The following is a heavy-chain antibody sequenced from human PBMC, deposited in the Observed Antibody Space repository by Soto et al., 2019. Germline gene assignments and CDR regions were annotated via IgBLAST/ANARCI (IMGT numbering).Heavy chain of an antibody. CDR3: ESYYYDSSYYYGMDV. J-gene: IGHJ6*02. CDR2: IWYDGSNK. V-gene: IGHV3-33*01. CDR1: GFTFSSYG. Sequence: GGSLRLSCAASGFTFSSYGMHWVRQAPGKGLEWVAVIWYDGSNKYYADSVKGRFTISRDNSKNTLYLQMNSLRAEDTAVYYCESYYYDSSYYYGMDVWGQGTTVTVYS. D-gene: IGHD3-22*01.